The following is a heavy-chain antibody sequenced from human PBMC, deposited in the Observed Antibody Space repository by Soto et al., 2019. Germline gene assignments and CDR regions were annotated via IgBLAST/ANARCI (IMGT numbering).Heavy chain of an antibody. V-gene: IGHV1-18*01. CDR1: GYTVSSYG. CDR3: TREGHHLVKDAVDI. D-gene: IGHD6-13*01. J-gene: IGHJ3*02. CDR2: ISGYNGNT. Sequence: QGQLVQSGAEVKKRGASVKVSCKASGYTVSSYGSRWVRQAPEQGLEWLGWISGYNGNTKYAQKHQGRVNMTTDTSTDTAYMELRSLRSDDTAVYYCTREGHHLVKDAVDIWGQETIVTVSS.